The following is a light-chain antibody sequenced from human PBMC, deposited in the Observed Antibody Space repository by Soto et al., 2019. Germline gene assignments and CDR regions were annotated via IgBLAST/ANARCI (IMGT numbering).Light chain of an antibody. CDR2: KAS. J-gene: IGKJ2*01. V-gene: IGKV1-5*03. CDR1: QSISSW. Sequence: DIQMTQSPSTLSVSVGDRVTITCRASQSISSWLAWYQQNPGKAPKLLIYKASSLQSGVPSRFSGSGSGTEFTPTISSLQPDDFATYYCQQYNHWYTFGQGTKLEIK. CDR3: QQYNHWYT.